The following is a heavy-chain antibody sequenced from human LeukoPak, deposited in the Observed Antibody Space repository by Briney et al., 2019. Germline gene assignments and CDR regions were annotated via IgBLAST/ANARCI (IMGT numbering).Heavy chain of an antibody. CDR3: AGDVSPYCDIVLVFFDALDM. D-gene: IGHD2-8*01. CDR1: GYTFTSYG. J-gene: IGHJ3*02. V-gene: IGHV1-18*01. Sequence: VASVKVSCKASGYTFTSYGISWVRQAPGQGLEWMGWISAYNGNTNYAQKLQDRVTITTDTSTSTAYMELRSLRSDDTAVYYCAGDVSPYCDIVLVFFDALDMWGQGTMVTVSS. CDR2: ISAYNGNT.